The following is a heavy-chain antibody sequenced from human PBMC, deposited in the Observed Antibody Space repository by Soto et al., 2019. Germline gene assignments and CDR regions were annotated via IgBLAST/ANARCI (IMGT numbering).Heavy chain of an antibody. CDR3: ARSMTTVTTNDY. Sequence: SVTLSHTCAVSGGSISSGGYSWSWIRQPPGKGLQWIGYIYHSGSTYYNPSLKSRVTISVDRSKNQSSLKLTSVTAADTAVYYCARSMTTVTTNDYWGQGTLVTVSS. V-gene: IGHV4-30-2*01. CDR2: IYHSGST. CDR1: GGSISSGGYS. D-gene: IGHD4-17*01. J-gene: IGHJ4*02.